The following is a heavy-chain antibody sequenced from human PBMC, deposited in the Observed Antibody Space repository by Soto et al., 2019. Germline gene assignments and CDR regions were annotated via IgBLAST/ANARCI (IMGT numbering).Heavy chain of an antibody. CDR2: INGDGTVT. Sequence: EMQLVESGGGLVQPGGSLRLSCTVSGFTFSDYWMHWVRQTPGKGLMWVSRINGDGTVTSYADSVEGRYTISRDNAKNTLYLQENSLRADDTTVYYGASASVDDAVDLWGQGIM. CDR3: ASASVDDAVDL. J-gene: IGHJ3*01. D-gene: IGHD2-21*01. V-gene: IGHV3-74*01. CDR1: GFTFSDYW.